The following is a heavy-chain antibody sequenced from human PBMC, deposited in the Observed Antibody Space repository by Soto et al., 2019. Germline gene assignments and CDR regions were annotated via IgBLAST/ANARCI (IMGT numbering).Heavy chain of an antibody. Sequence: GGSLRLSCAASGFTFSSYGMHWVRQAPGKGLEWVAVISYDGSNKYYADSVKGRFTISRDNSKNTLYLQMNSLRAEDTAVYYCAKDLYYYDSSLAPIDYWGQGTLVTVSS. CDR1: GFTFSSYG. V-gene: IGHV3-30*18. J-gene: IGHJ4*02. CDR3: AKDLYYYDSSLAPIDY. D-gene: IGHD3-22*01. CDR2: ISYDGSNK.